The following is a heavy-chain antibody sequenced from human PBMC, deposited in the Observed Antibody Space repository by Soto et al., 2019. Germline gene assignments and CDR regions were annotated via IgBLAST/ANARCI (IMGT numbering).Heavy chain of an antibody. J-gene: IGHJ6*02. CDR2: INPNSGGT. Sequence: ASVKVSCKASGYPFTGYYMHCVRQAPGQGLEWVGWINPNSGGTKYAQKFPVRVTMTRETSISTAYMEMSRLRSDDTAVYYCAGEVVKQLVQGYYYRMDVRTQGTRVTVSS. CDR1: GYPFTGYY. D-gene: IGHD6-6*01. CDR3: AGEVVKQLVQGYYYRMDV. V-gene: IGHV1-2*02.